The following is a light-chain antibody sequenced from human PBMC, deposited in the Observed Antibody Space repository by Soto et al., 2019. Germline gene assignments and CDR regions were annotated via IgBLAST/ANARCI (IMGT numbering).Light chain of an antibody. Sequence: EIVLTQSPGTLSLSPGERGTLSCRASQSVSSDYLAWYQQKPGQAPRLIIYGASNRATGIPDRFSGSGSGTDFTLTINRLEPEDFAVYYCQQYGSSLLVTFGGGTKVEIK. J-gene: IGKJ4*01. CDR3: QQYGSSLLVT. V-gene: IGKV3-20*01. CDR2: GAS. CDR1: QSVSSDY.